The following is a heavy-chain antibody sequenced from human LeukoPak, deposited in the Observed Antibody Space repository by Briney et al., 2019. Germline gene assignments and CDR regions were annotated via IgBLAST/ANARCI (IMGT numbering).Heavy chain of an antibody. CDR3: ARSQYDILTGYYMDV. Sequence: PSETLSLTCTVSAGSISSYYWSWIRQPPGKGVEWIGYIYYSGGTSYNPSLKSRVTISVDTSKNQFSLKLSSVTAADTAVYYCARSQYDILTGYYMDVWGKGTTVTVSS. CDR2: IYYSGGT. CDR1: AGSISSYY. V-gene: IGHV4-59*12. J-gene: IGHJ6*03. D-gene: IGHD3-9*01.